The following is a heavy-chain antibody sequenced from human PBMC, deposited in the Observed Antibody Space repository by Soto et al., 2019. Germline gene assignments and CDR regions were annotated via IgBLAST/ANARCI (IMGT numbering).Heavy chain of an antibody. D-gene: IGHD3-16*01. J-gene: IGHJ6*02. CDR1: GCTFSSYA. Sequence: QVQLVQSGAEVKKPGSSVKVSCKASGCTFSSYAISWVRQAPGQGLEWMGGIIPIFGTADYAQKFQGRVTITADDFTSTAYMELSSLRSEDTAVYYCARHLGGNHYYYGMDVWGQGTTVTVSS. V-gene: IGHV1-69*12. CDR3: ARHLGGNHYYYGMDV. CDR2: IIPIFGTA.